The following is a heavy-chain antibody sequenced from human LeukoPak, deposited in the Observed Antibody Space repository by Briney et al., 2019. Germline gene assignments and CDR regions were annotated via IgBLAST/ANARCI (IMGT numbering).Heavy chain of an antibody. CDR3: ARDALGALGY. V-gene: IGHV3-21*01. CDR2: ISSSSSYI. D-gene: IGHD3-16*01. Sequence: GGSLRLSCAASGFTFSSYSMNWVRQAPGKGLEWVSSISSSSSYIYYADSVKGRFTISRDNAKNSLYLQMNSLRAADTAVYYCARDALGALGYWGQGTLVTVSS. CDR1: GFTFSSYS. J-gene: IGHJ4*02.